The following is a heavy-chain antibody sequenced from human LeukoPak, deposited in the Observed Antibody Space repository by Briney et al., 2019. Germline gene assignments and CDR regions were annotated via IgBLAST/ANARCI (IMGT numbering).Heavy chain of an antibody. CDR2: ISGSGGST. J-gene: IGHJ3*02. Sequence: SGGSLRLSCAASGFTFSSYAMHWVRQAPGKGLEWVSAISGSGGSTYYADSVKGRFTISRDNSKNTLYLQMNSLRAEDMAVYYCAKVRNYDFWSGSTYAFDIWGQGTMVTVSS. CDR3: AKVRNYDFWSGSTYAFDI. V-gene: IGHV3-23*01. CDR1: GFTFSSYA. D-gene: IGHD3-3*01.